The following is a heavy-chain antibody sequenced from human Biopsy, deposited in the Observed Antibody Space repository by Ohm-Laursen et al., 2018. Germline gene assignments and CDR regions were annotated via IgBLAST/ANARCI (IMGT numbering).Heavy chain of an antibody. V-gene: IGHV3-33*08. Sequence: SLRLSCAAPGFTFTSYAMHWVRQAPGKGLEWVAVVWYDGINKFYADSVEGRFTISRDNFKNTVYLEMNSLRPEDTAVYYCARDLGNLRGVMFYLDSWGQGTLVSVSS. J-gene: IGHJ4*02. D-gene: IGHD3-16*01. CDR1: GFTFTSYA. CDR3: ARDLGNLRGVMFYLDS. CDR2: VWYDGINK.